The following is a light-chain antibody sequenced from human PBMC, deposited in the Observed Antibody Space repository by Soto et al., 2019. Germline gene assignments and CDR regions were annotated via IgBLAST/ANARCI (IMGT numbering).Light chain of an antibody. J-gene: IGLJ1*01. CDR3: CSYADGSTYV. Sequence: QSVLTQPASVSGSPGQSITISCTGTSSDLGSYNLVSWYQQYPGKAPKLMIYEVSKRPSGVSNRFSASKSGNTASLTISGLQAEDEADYYCCSYADGSTYVFGTGTKVTVL. CDR1: SSDLGSYNL. V-gene: IGLV2-23*02. CDR2: EVS.